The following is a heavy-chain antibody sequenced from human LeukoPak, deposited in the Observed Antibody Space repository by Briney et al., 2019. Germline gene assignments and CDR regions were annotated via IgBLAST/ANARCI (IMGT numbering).Heavy chain of an antibody. J-gene: IGHJ4*02. V-gene: IGHV1-18*01. CDR1: GYTFTNYG. CDR3: ARGVKGAAWYDPHGTFDY. D-gene: IGHD1-1*01. Sequence: ASVKVSCKASGYTFTNYGISWVRQAPGQGLEWMGWISGYNGYPNYAQRVQGRVTMTTDTSTSTAYMELRSLRSDDTAVYYCARGVKGAAWYDPHGTFDYWGQGTLVTVSS. CDR2: ISGYNGYP.